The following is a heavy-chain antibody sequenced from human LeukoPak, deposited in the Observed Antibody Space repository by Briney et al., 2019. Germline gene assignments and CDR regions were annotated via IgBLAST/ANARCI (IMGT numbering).Heavy chain of an antibody. CDR1: GYTFISYY. V-gene: IGHV1-46*01. J-gene: IGHJ5*02. D-gene: IGHD1-26*01. CDR3: ARVRRSGELLDAGRYNWLDP. CDR2: INPSGGSS. Sequence: GASVKVSCKASGYTFISYYIHWVRQAPGQGLQWVGSINPSGGSSTYAQKLRGRVTLTRDTSTSTVYVELSSLRSEDTAVYYCARVRRSGELLDAGRYNWLDPWGQGTLVTVSS.